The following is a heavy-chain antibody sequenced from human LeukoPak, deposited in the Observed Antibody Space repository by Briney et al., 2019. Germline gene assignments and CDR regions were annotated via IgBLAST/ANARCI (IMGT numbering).Heavy chain of an antibody. J-gene: IGHJ4*02. D-gene: IGHD3-22*01. CDR3: ASSTYYYDSSGSSAY. CDR2: INHSGST. V-gene: IGHV4-34*01. CDR1: GGSFSGYY. Sequence: SETLSLTCAVYGGSFSGYYWSWIRQPPGKGLEWIGEINHSGSTNYNPSLKSRVTISVDTSKNQFSLKLSSVTAADTAVYYCASSTYYYDSSGSSAYWGQGTLVIVSS.